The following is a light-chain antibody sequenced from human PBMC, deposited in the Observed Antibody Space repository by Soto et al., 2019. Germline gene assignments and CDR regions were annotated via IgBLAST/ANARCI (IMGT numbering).Light chain of an antibody. CDR3: QQYNNWPLG. J-gene: IGKJ3*01. V-gene: IGKV3-15*01. CDR2: GAS. CDR1: QSVSSN. Sequence: EIVMTQSPATLSVSPGERATLSCRASQSVSSNLAWYQQKPGQAPRLLIYGASTRATGIPARFSGSGSGTEFTLTISSLQSEDFAVNYCQQYNNWPLGFGPGTKVDIK.